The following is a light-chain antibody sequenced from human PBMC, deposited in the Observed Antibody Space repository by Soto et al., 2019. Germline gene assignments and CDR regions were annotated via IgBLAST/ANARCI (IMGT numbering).Light chain of an antibody. CDR2: ATS. V-gene: IGKV1-39*01. CDR1: QNIKMY. Sequence: GGRVTITCRASQNIKMYLNWYQQKPGKAPNLLIYATSKLHNGVPSRFSGGGSGTDFTLTISSLQPDDFSTFFCQQSYTTPTFGQGTKVDIK. CDR3: QQSYTTPT. J-gene: IGKJ1*01.